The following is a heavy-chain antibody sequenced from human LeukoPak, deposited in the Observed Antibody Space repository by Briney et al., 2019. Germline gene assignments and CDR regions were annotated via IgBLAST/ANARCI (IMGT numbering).Heavy chain of an antibody. CDR2: MNPNSGNT. D-gene: IGHD3-3*01. Sequence: ASVKVSCKASGYTFTSYDINWVRQATGQGLEWMGWMNPNSGNTGYAQKFQGRVTMTRNTSISTAYMELSSLRSEDTAVYYCARVSSFRPITYYDFWSGYSNWFDPWGQGTLVTVSS. CDR3: ARVSSFRPITYYDFWSGYSNWFDP. V-gene: IGHV1-8*01. CDR1: GYTFTSYD. J-gene: IGHJ5*02.